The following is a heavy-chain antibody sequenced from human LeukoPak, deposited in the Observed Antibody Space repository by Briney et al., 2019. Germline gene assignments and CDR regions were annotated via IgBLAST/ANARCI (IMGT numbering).Heavy chain of an antibody. Sequence: ASVKGSCKAAAYTFTGYYMHCLRQAPGQGLEWMGWINPNSGGTNYSEKFQGRGTITTSTSISTAYLEQSRRRSDDAVVYYGARVSWRGLDYWGQGTLVTVSS. CDR3: ARVSWRGLDY. D-gene: IGHD3/OR15-3a*01. J-gene: IGHJ4*02. CDR1: AYTFTGYY. V-gene: IGHV1-2*02. CDR2: INPNSGGT.